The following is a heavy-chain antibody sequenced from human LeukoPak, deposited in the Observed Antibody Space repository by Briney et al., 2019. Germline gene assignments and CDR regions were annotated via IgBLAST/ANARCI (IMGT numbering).Heavy chain of an antibody. J-gene: IGHJ4*02. CDR1: GYTFTGYY. CDR3: ARGRLRGSYSPPLAY. D-gene: IGHD1-26*01. V-gene: IGHV1-18*04. Sequence: ASVKVSCKASGYTFTGYYMHWVRQAPGQGLEWMGWISAYNGNTNYAQKLQGRVTMTTDTSTSTAYMELRSLRSDDTAVYYCARGRLRGSYSPPLAYWGQGTLVTVSS. CDR2: ISAYNGNT.